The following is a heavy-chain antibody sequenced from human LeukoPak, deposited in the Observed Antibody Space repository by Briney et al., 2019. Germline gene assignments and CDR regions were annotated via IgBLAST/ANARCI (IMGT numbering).Heavy chain of an antibody. CDR3: ARDAPWAGTNAFDI. J-gene: IGHJ3*02. Sequence: GGSLRLSCAASGFTFSSYSMNWVRQAPGKGLEWVSSISSSSSYIYYADSVKGRFTISRDNAKNSLYLKMNSLRAEDTAVYYCARDAPWAGTNAFDIWGQGTMVTVSS. D-gene: IGHD1/OR15-1a*01. CDR1: GFTFSSYS. V-gene: IGHV3-21*01. CDR2: ISSSSSYI.